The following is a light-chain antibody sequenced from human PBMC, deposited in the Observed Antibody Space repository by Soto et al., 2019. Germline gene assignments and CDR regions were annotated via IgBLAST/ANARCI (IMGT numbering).Light chain of an antibody. CDR1: QSVSTY. J-gene: IGKJ5*01. CDR3: QQRSKWPIT. Sequence: IVFTQSPATLSLSPGERATLSCSASQSVSTYLAWYQQKPGHAPRLFIYDASNRATGIPARFSGSGSGTDFTLTISSLEPEDFAVYYCQQRSKWPITFGQGTRLEIK. CDR2: DAS. V-gene: IGKV3-11*01.